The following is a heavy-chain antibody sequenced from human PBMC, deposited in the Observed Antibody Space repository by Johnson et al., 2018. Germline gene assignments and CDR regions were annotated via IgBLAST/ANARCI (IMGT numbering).Heavy chain of an antibody. V-gene: IGHV3-30*18. CDR1: GFTFSSYG. Sequence: QLVQSGGGVVQPGRSLRLSCAASGFTFSSYGMHWVRQAPGKGLEWVAVISYDGSNKYYADSVKGRFTISRDNSKNTLYLQMNSLRAEDTAVYYCAKGWIAARVYYYYGMDVWGQGTTVTVSS. J-gene: IGHJ6*02. D-gene: IGHD6-6*01. CDR3: AKGWIAARVYYYYGMDV. CDR2: ISYDGSNK.